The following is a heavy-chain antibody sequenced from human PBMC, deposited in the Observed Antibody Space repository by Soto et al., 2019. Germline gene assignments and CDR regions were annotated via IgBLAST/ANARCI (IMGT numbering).Heavy chain of an antibody. CDR2: IWYDGSNK. CDR3: ARRGVGYCSGGSCYYYYGMDV. V-gene: IGHV3-33*01. Sequence: QVQLVESGGGVVQPGRSLRLSCAASGFTFSSYGMHWVRQAPGKGLEWVAVIWYDGSNKYYADSVKGRFTISRDNSKNPLYLQMNSLRAEETAVYYCARRGVGYCSGGSCYYYYGMDVWGQGTTVTVSS. J-gene: IGHJ6*02. CDR1: GFTFSSYG. D-gene: IGHD2-15*01.